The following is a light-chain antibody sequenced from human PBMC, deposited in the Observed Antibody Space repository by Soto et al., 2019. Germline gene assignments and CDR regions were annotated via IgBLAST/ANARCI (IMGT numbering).Light chain of an antibody. CDR3: QQYNDYSTWT. V-gene: IGKV1-5*01. CDR1: RSVSRW. CDR2: YAS. J-gene: IGKJ1*01. Sequence: DIQMAQSPSTLSASFGYRVTITCRGRRSVSRWVVWYQQKPGKAPKVLIWYASSLQRGVPSRCSGSGSGTEFSLTISSMQPADFANYYCQQYNDYSTWTFGQGTKVDI.